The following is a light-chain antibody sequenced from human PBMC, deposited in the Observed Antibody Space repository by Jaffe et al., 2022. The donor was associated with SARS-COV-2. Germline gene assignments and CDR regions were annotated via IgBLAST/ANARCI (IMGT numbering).Light chain of an antibody. CDR1: SSDVGGYNY. CDR3: CSYAGSQISV. CDR2: DVS. Sequence: QSALTQPRSVSGSPGQSVTISCTGTSSDVGGYNYVSWYQQHPGKAPKLIIFDVSNRPSGVPDRFSGSKSGNTASLTISGLQAEDEADYYCCSYAGSQISVFGRGTKLTVL. V-gene: IGLV2-11*01. J-gene: IGLJ3*02.